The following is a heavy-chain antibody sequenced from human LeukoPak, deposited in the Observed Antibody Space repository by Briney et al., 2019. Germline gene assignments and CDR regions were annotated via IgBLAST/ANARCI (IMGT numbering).Heavy chain of an antibody. Sequence: SDTLSLTCTVSGYSISSNNWWSWIWQPPGKGLEWIGYIYHSGSTYYNPSLKSRVTISVDRSKNQFSLKLSSVTAADTAVYYCARALGKDYGPYFDYWDQGTLVTVSS. V-gene: IGHV4-28*03. CDR1: GYSISSNNW. CDR2: IYHSGST. J-gene: IGHJ4*02. CDR3: ARALGKDYGPYFDY. D-gene: IGHD4-17*01.